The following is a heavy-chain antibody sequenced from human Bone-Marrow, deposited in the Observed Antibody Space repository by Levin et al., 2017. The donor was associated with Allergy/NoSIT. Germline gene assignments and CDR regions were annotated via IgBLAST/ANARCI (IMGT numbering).Heavy chain of an antibody. CDR3: TRNYDFDY. V-gene: IGHV3-64*01. CDR1: GFTFSSYA. CDR2: ISSNGGST. D-gene: IGHD1-7*01. Sequence: GGSLRLSCAASGFTFSSYAMHWVRQAPGKGLEYVSAISSNGGSTYYANSVKGRFTISRDNSKNTLYLQMGSLRAEDMAVYYCTRNYDFDYWGQGTLVTVSS. J-gene: IGHJ4*02.